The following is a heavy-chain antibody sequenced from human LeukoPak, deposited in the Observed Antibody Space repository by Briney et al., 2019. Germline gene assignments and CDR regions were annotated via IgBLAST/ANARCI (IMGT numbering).Heavy chain of an antibody. D-gene: IGHD3-9*01. CDR3: AKDLRGSFDY. CDR1: GFAFNING. CDR2: TSANGFNT. Sequence: GGSLRLSCAASGFAFNINGMSWVRQAPGQGLEWVSATSANGFNTFYADSVRGRFTISRDNSRNTLYLQMNSLRAEDTAIYYCAKDLRGSFDYWGQGILVTVSS. V-gene: IGHV3-23*01. J-gene: IGHJ4*02.